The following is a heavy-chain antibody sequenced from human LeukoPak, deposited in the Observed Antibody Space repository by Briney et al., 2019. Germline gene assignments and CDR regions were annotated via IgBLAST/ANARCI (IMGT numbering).Heavy chain of an antibody. CDR2: IYYSGST. Sequence: SETLSLTCTVSGGSISSGGYYWSWIRQHPGKGLEWIGYIYYSGSTYYNPSLKSRVTISVDTSKNQFSLKLSSVTAADTAVYYCARVRGPPPTVTTWFPNPKTHYFDYWGQGTLVTVSS. D-gene: IGHD4-11*01. CDR1: GGSISSGGYY. V-gene: IGHV4-31*03. CDR3: ARVRGPPPTVTTWFPNPKTHYFDY. J-gene: IGHJ4*02.